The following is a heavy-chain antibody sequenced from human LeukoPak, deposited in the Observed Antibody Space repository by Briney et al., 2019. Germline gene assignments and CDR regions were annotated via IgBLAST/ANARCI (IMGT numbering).Heavy chain of an antibody. Sequence: ASVKVSCKASGYTFTDYYMEWVRQAPGKGLEWMGWINPNSGDTNYAQKFQGRVTMTGDTSINTAYMELSRLISDDTAVYYCARDLTQTSYYGSSGLDYWGYGTLVTVSS. CDR3: ARDLTQTSYYGSSGLDY. CDR1: GYTFTDYY. V-gene: IGHV1-2*02. J-gene: IGHJ4*01. D-gene: IGHD3-22*01. CDR2: INPNSGDT.